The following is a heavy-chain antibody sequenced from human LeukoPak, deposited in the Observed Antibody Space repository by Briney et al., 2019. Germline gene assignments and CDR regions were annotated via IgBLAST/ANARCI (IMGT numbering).Heavy chain of an antibody. CDR1: GGSISSSSYY. D-gene: IGHD3-3*01. CDR2: IYYSGST. CDR3: ARDSTYYDFWSGYSNWFDP. Sequence: PSETLSLTCTVSGGSISSSSYYWGWIRQPPGKGLEWIGSIYYSGSTYYNPSLKSRVTISVDTSKNQFSLKLSSVTAADTAVYYCARDSTYYDFWSGYSNWFDPWGQGTLVTVSS. J-gene: IGHJ5*02. V-gene: IGHV4-39*07.